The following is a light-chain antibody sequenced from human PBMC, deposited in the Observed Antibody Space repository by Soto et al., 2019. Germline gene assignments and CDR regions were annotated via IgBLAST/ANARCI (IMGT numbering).Light chain of an antibody. CDR3: CSYAGSSTYVV. J-gene: IGLJ2*01. CDR2: EGS. Sequence: QSALTQPASVSASPGQSITISCTGTSSDVGSYNLASWYQQHPGKAPKLMIYEGSKRPSSGVSNRFSGSKSGNTASLTISGLQAEDEADYYCCSYAGSSTYVVFGGGTKLTVL. CDR1: SSDVGSYNL. V-gene: IGLV2-23*01.